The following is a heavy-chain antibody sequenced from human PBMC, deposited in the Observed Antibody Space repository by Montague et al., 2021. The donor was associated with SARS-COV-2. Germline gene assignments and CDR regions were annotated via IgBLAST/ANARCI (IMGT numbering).Heavy chain of an antibody. Sequence: SETLSLTCTVSCCSIISSVYYWAWIRQPPGKGLEWIGNIYYSGTTYYNPSLKSRVTISVDTSKNHFSLKLSSVTAADTAVYYCARGMRRGVTTTFDCWGQGTLVTVSS. CDR1: CCSIISSVYY. CDR2: IYYSGTT. V-gene: IGHV4-39*02. J-gene: IGHJ4*02. CDR3: ARGMRRGVTTTFDC. D-gene: IGHD3-10*01.